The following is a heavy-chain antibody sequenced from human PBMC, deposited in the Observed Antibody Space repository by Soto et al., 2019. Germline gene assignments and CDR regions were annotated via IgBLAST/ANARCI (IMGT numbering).Heavy chain of an antibody. CDR1: GGSISSSSYY. CDR2: VFYSGST. J-gene: IGHJ4*02. CDR3: ASSQRGSYFDY. D-gene: IGHD5-12*01. Sequence: SETLSLTCTVSGGSISSSSYYLGWIRQPPGKGLEWIGNVFYSGSTYYNPSLKSRVTMSVDTSKNQFSLKQSSVTAADTAVYYCASSQRGSYFDYWGQGTLVTVSS. V-gene: IGHV4-39*01.